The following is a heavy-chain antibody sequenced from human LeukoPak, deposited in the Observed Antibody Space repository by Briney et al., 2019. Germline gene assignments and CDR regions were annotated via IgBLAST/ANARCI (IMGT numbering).Heavy chain of an antibody. CDR3: VPRDWFDP. Sequence: PGGSLRLSCGASGFTFSNYWMTWVRQAPGKGLEWVANIDQDGSAKYYVGSVKGRFTISRDNAKKSLYLQMNSLRAEDTAVYYCVPRDWFDPWGQGTLVTVSS. V-gene: IGHV3-7*01. CDR1: GFTFSNYW. J-gene: IGHJ5*02. CDR2: IDQDGSAK.